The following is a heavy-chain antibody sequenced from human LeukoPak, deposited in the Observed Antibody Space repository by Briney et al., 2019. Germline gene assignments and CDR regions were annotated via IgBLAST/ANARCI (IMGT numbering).Heavy chain of an antibody. J-gene: IGHJ3*02. D-gene: IGHD5-18*01. CDR2: ISSSSSYI. Sequence: GGSLTLSCAASGFTFSSYSMNWVRQPPGKGLERVSSISSSSSYIYYAASVKGRFTISSDNAKNSLYLQMNSLRAEDTAVYYCARDRRRYSYEVSAFDIWGQGTMVTVSS. V-gene: IGHV3-21*01. CDR3: ARDRRRYSYEVSAFDI. CDR1: GFTFSSYS.